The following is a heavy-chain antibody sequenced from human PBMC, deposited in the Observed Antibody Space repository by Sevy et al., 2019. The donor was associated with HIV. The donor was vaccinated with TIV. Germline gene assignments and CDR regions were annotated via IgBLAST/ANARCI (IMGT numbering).Heavy chain of an antibody. CDR1: GGSISSSSYY. CDR2: IYYSGST. CDR3: ARLSGITMIVVVLDAFDI. J-gene: IGHJ3*02. Sequence: SETLSLTCTVSGGSISSSSYYWGWIRQPPGKGLEWIGSIYYSGSTYYNLSLKSRVTISVDTSKNQFSLKLSSVTAAETAVYYCARLSGITMIVVVLDAFDIWGQGTMVTVSS. D-gene: IGHD3-22*01. V-gene: IGHV4-39*01.